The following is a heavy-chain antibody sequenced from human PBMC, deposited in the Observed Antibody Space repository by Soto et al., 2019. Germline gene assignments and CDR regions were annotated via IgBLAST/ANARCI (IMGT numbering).Heavy chain of an antibody. Sequence: EVQLLESGGGLVQPGGSLRLSCAASGFTFSSYAMSWVRQAPGKGLEWVSAISGSGGSTYYADSVKGRFTISRDNSKNTLYLQMNSLRAEDTAVYYCAKSGGGILLGSVVLAPKIGGGYYYGMDVWGQGTTVTVSS. CDR3: AKSGGGILLGSVVLAPKIGGGYYYGMDV. J-gene: IGHJ6*02. CDR1: GFTFSSYA. CDR2: ISGSGGST. D-gene: IGHD2-2*01. V-gene: IGHV3-23*01.